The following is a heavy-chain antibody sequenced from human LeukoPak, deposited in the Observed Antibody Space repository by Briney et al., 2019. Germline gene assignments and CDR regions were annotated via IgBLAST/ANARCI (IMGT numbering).Heavy chain of an antibody. CDR2: TSSGGDYT. D-gene: IGHD3-22*01. CDR3: AKDRPNYYESNGHYYRRDGDS. Sequence: GGSLRLSXAASGFTFSIYAMSWVRQAPGKGLEWVSSTSSGGDYTYYAGSVKGRFTISRDNSKNTLYLQMNSLRAEDTATYYCAKDRPNYYESNGHYYRRDGDSWGPGTLVTVSS. J-gene: IGHJ5*01. CDR1: GFTFSIYA. V-gene: IGHV3-23*01.